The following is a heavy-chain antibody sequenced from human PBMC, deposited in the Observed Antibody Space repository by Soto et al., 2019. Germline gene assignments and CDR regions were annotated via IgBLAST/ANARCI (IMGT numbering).Heavy chain of an antibody. V-gene: IGHV3-48*03. CDR2: ISSSGASI. J-gene: IGHJ4*02. CDR1: GFTFSSYE. D-gene: IGHD2-21*01. CDR3: ARGNSPVNVY. Sequence: GGSLRLSCVASGFTFSSYEMNWVRQAPGKGLEWVSYISSSGASIYYADSVKGRFTISRDNAKKSLYLQMSSLRAGDTAVYYCARGNSPVNVYWGQGTLVTVS.